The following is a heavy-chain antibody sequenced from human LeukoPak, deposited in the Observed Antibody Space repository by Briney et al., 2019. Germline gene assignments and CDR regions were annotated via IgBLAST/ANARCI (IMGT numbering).Heavy chain of an antibody. J-gene: IGHJ4*02. Sequence: GRSLRLSCAATGSTFSNHAIHWGRQAPGKGLEWVAFISDDGSRQHYADSVKGRFTISRDNSKNTLNLQMNSLRAEDTAVYYCVKDRTGTYALDYWGQGTLVTVSS. CDR1: GSTFSNHA. D-gene: IGHD3-16*01. V-gene: IGHV3-30-3*01. CDR2: ISDDGSRQ. CDR3: VKDRTGTYALDY.